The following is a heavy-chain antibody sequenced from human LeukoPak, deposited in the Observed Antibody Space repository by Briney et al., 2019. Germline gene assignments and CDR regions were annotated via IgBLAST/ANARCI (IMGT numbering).Heavy chain of an antibody. CDR3: ARVSTLSIAVAHY. D-gene: IGHD6-19*01. Sequence: ASVKVSCKASGYTFTGYYMHWVRQAPGQGLEWMGWINPNSGGTNYAQKFQGRVTMTRDTSISTAYMELSRLRSDDTAVYHCARVSTLSIAVAHYWGQGTLVTVSS. CDR1: GYTFTGYY. J-gene: IGHJ4*02. CDR2: INPNSGGT. V-gene: IGHV1-2*02.